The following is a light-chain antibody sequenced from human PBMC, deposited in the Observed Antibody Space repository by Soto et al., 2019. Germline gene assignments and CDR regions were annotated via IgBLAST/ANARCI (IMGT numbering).Light chain of an antibody. V-gene: IGLV2-14*01. CDR1: SGDIGGYNH. Sequence: QSALTQPASVSGSPGQSITISCTGTSGDIGGYNHVSWYQHHPGKAPKLMIYEVSNRPSGVSNRFSGSKSGYTASLTISGLKAEDEADYYCNSHTSSGFRVFGTGTKLTVL. CDR2: EVS. CDR3: NSHTSSGFRV. J-gene: IGLJ1*01.